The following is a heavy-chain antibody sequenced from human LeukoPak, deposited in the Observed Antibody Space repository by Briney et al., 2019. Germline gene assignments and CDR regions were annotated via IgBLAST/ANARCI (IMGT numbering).Heavy chain of an antibody. V-gene: IGHV5-51*01. D-gene: IGHD6-19*01. CDR3: ARHGPLAVAGSHYYYYYMNV. Sequence: GESLKISCKGSGYSFTSYWIGWVRQMPGKGLEWMGIIYPGDSDTRYSPSFQGQVTISADKSISTAYLQWSSLKASDTAMYYCARHGPLAVAGSHYYYYYMNVRGKGTTVTVSS. CDR1: GYSFTSYW. CDR2: IYPGDSDT. J-gene: IGHJ6*03.